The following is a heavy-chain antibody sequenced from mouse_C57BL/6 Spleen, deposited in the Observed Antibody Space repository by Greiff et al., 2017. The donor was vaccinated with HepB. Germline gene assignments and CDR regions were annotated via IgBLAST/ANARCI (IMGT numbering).Heavy chain of an antibody. CDR2: INPSNGGT. CDR3: ARSYYGSSSYFDY. Sequence: QVHVKQPGTELVKPGASVKLSCKASGYTFTSYWMHWVKQRPGQGLEWIGNINPSNGGTNYNEKFKSKATLTVDKSSSTAYMQLSSLTSEDSAVYYCARSYYGSSSYFDYWGQGTTLTVSS. D-gene: IGHD1-1*01. V-gene: IGHV1-53*01. CDR1: GYTFTSYW. J-gene: IGHJ2*01.